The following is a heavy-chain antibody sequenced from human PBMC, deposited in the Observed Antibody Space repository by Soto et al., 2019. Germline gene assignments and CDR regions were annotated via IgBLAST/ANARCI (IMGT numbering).Heavy chain of an antibody. CDR1: GDTVSSNSVA. CDR3: ARSEEDSDYYYYGMDV. Sequence: SQTLSLTCVGSGDTVSSNSVAWNWVRQSPSRGLEWLGRTYYRSRWYSDYAVSVRSRMDINADTSKNQVSLQLNSVTPEDTAVYYCARSEEDSDYYYYGMDVWGQGTTVTASS. V-gene: IGHV6-1*01. CDR2: TYYRSRWYS. D-gene: IGHD2-15*01. J-gene: IGHJ6*02.